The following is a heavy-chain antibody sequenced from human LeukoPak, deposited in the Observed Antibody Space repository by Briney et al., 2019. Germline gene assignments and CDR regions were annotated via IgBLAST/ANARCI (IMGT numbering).Heavy chain of an antibody. CDR2: IKEDGSGK. CDR3: ARVVGGVKDY. D-gene: IGHD1-26*01. Sequence: GGSLRLSCAASGFTFSSYSMSWVRQAPGKGLEWVANIKEDGSGKNYVDSVKGRFTISRDNAKNSLYLQMNSLRAEDTAVYYCARVVGGVKDYWGQGTLVTVSS. J-gene: IGHJ4*02. V-gene: IGHV3-7*01. CDR1: GFTFSSYS.